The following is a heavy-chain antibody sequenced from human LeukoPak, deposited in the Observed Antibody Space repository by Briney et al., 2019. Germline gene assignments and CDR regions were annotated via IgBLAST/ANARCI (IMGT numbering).Heavy chain of an antibody. CDR3: AREANYYDSSGYSPPTLDF. V-gene: IGHV3-23*01. D-gene: IGHD3-22*01. Sequence: PGGSLRLSCAASGFTFSSYVMSWVRQAPGKRLELVSAISGSGRDTYYADSVTGRFIISRENSKDTLFLQINSLGADDTAVYYCAREANYYDSSGYSPPTLDFWGQGTLVTVSS. J-gene: IGHJ4*02. CDR2: ISGSGRDT. CDR1: GFTFSSYV.